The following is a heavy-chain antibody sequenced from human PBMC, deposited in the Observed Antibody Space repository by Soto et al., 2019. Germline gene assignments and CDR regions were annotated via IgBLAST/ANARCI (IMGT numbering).Heavy chain of an antibody. CDR2: IIPNFGTP. CDR1: GGTFSTYG. CDR3: ARDGRSSSYDF. D-gene: IGHD6-13*01. J-gene: IGHJ4*02. Sequence: QVQLVQSGAEVKKPGSSVKVSCKSSGGTFSTYGINWVRQAPGQGLEWMGMIIPNFGTPTYAQKFRGRVSITADESTSTAYMELSSLTSDDTAFYYCARDGRSSSYDFWGQGILVTVSS. V-gene: IGHV1-69*18.